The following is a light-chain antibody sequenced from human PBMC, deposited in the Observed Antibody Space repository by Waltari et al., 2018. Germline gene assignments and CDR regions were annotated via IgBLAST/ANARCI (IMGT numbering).Light chain of an antibody. CDR1: HIESKS. CDR3: QVWDDSNNSGV. J-gene: IGLJ2*01. CDR2: YDS. V-gene: IGLV3-21*04. Sequence: SYVLTQTPSVSLAPGQTAIITCGGTHIESKSLNWYQLQPGQAPVLVMFYDSDRPPGIPDRFSGSNSGNTATLTISRVEDDDEADYFCQVWDDSNNSGVFGGGTKLTVL.